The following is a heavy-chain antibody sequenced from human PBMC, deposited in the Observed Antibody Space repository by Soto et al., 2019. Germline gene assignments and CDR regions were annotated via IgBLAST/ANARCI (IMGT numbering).Heavy chain of an antibody. CDR1: GGTFSSYA. CDR2: IIPIFGTA. D-gene: IGHD6-19*01. V-gene: IGHV1-69*12. J-gene: IGHJ5*02. CDR3: ARVVAVVGRGWFDP. Sequence: QVQLVQSGAEVKKPGSSVKVSCKASGGTFSSYAISWVRQAPGQGLEWMGGIIPIFGTANYAQKFQGRVTIAADESTSTAHRELSSRRSEDTAVYYGARVVAVVGRGWFDPWGQGTLVTVSS.